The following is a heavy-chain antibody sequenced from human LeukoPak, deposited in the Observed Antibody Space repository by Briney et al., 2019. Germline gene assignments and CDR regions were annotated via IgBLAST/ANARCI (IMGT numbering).Heavy chain of an antibody. Sequence: PGGSLRLSCAASGFTFNTNTMKWVRQAPGKGLEWVSSISSSSSYIYYADSVKGRFTISRDNAKNSLYLQMNSLRAEDTAVYYCAELGITMIGGVWGKGTTVTISS. CDR2: ISSSSSYI. D-gene: IGHD3-10*02. CDR3: AELGITMIGGV. V-gene: IGHV3-21*01. CDR1: GFTFNTNT. J-gene: IGHJ6*04.